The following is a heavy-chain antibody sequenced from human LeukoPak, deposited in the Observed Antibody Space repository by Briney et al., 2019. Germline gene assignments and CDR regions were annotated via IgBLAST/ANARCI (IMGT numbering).Heavy chain of an antibody. Sequence: GESLTLSCAASGFTFTDAWMNWVRQAPGKGLEWVGRIKSKASGGNTDYDAPVKGRFTISRDDSKNTLYLQMNSLKTEDAAVYYCTADQHGGSRNFDYWGQGILVTVSS. V-gene: IGHV3-15*01. D-gene: IGHD3-10*01. CDR3: TADQHGGSRNFDY. CDR2: IKSKASGGNT. J-gene: IGHJ4*02. CDR1: GFTFTDAW.